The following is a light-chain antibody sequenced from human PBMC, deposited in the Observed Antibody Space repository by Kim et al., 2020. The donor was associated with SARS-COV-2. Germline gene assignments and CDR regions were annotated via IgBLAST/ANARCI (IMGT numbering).Light chain of an antibody. CDR1: SSNIGNNY. J-gene: IGLJ2*01. CDR2: DNN. CDR3: GTWDSSLSAVV. V-gene: IGLV1-51*01. Sequence: QSVLTQPPSVSAAPGQKVTISCSGSSSNIGNNYVSWCQQVPGTAPKLLIYDNNKRPSGIPDRFSGSKSGTSATLGITGLQTGDEADYYCGTWDSSLSAVVFGGGTQLTVL.